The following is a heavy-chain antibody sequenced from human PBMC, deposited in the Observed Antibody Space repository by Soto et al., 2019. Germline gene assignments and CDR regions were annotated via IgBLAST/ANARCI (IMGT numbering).Heavy chain of an antibody. CDR1: GYTFTSYA. CDR2: INAGNGNT. CDR3: ARIILVVTALDY. D-gene: IGHD2-21*02. J-gene: IGHJ4*02. V-gene: IGHV1-3*05. Sequence: QVQLVQSGAEEKKPGASVKVSCKASGYTFTSYAMHWVRQAPGQRLEWMGWINAGNGNTKYSQKFQGRVTITRDTSASTACRRLRRLRSEDTAGYYCARIILVVTALDYWCQGTLATVSS.